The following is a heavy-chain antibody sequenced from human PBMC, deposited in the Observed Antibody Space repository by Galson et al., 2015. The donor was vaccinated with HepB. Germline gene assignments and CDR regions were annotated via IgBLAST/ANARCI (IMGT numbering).Heavy chain of an antibody. CDR3: ARSVDTAMVLPYYFDY. Sequence: SLRLSCAASGFTFSSYSMNWVRQAPGKGLEWVSYISSSSSTIYYADSVKGRFTISRDNAKNSLYLQMNSLRDEDTAVYYCARSVDTAMVLPYYFDYWGQGTLVTVSS. CDR1: GFTFSSYS. CDR2: ISSSSSTI. V-gene: IGHV3-48*02. J-gene: IGHJ4*02. D-gene: IGHD5-18*01.